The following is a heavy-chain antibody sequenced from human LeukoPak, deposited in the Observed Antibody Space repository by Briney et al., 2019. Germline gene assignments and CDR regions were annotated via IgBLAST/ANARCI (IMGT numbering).Heavy chain of an antibody. Sequence: GGSLGLSCAASGFPFRSYWMSWVRQAPGKGLEWVANIKQDGSEKYYVDSVKGRFTISRDSAKNSLYLQMNSLRAEDTAVYYCAREYPGIAVAGTAYFDYWGQGTLVTVSS. J-gene: IGHJ4*02. CDR1: GFPFRSYW. CDR3: AREYPGIAVAGTAYFDY. D-gene: IGHD6-19*01. CDR2: IKQDGSEK. V-gene: IGHV3-7*01.